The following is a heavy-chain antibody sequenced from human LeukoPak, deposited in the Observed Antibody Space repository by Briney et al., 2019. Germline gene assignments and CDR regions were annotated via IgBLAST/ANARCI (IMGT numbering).Heavy chain of an antibody. D-gene: IGHD3-22*01. CDR3: AREDSSGYYYQSYNWFDP. V-gene: IGHV1-8*01. CDR1: GYTFTSYD. J-gene: IGHJ5*02. Sequence: ASVKVSCKAYGYTFTSYDINWVRQATGQGLEWMGWMNPNSGNTGYAQKFQGRVTMTRNTSISTAYMELSSLRSEDTAVYYCAREDSSGYYYQSYNWFDPWGQGTLVTVSS. CDR2: MNPNSGNT.